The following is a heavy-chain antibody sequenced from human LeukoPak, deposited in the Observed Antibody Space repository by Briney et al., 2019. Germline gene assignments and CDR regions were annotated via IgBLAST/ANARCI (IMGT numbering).Heavy chain of an antibody. CDR3: ARGYCGGDCYGD. V-gene: IGHV3-21*01. CDR1: GFTFSDYF. CDR2: ISGSSRHI. Sequence: GGSLRLSCAASGFTFSDYFMNWVRQAPGKGLEYVSSISGSSRHIYYADSVKGRFTISRDNTKSSLYLQMNSPRVEDMAVYYCARGYCGGDCYGDWGQGTLVTVSS. J-gene: IGHJ1*01. D-gene: IGHD2-21*02.